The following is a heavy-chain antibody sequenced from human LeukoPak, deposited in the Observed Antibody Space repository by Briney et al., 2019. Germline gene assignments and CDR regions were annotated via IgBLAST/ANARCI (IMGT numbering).Heavy chain of an antibody. CDR3: ARQAPPKYYYDSSGYYAFDI. V-gene: IGHV1-8*01. CDR2: VSPNSGDT. Sequence: GASVKVSCKASGYTFTSYDINWVRQATGQGLEWMGWVSPNSGDTGYAQNFQGRVTMTRNTSISTAYMELSSLTSEDTAVYYCARQAPPKYYYDSSGYYAFDIWGQGTMVTVS. CDR1: GYTFTSYD. J-gene: IGHJ3*02. D-gene: IGHD3-22*01.